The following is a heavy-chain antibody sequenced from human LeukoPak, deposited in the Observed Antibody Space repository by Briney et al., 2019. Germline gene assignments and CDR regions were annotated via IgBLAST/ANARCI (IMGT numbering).Heavy chain of an antibody. Sequence: PSETLSLTCTVSGGSISSSSHYWGWIRQPPGKGLEWIGSISNSGSTYYNPSLKSRVTISVDTSKNQFSLKLSSVTAADTAVYYCARVGGAPIYYYYYMDVWGKGTTVTISS. CDR1: GGSISSSSHY. V-gene: IGHV4-39*07. CDR2: ISNSGST. J-gene: IGHJ6*03. CDR3: ARVGGAPIYYYYYMDV.